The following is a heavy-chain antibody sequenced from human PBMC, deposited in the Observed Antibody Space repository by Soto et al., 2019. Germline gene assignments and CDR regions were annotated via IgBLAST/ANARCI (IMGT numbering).Heavy chain of an antibody. V-gene: IGHV1-69*01. CDR2: IIPIFGTA. J-gene: IGHJ5*02. CDR3: ARVSNYYDSSGLNWFDP. Sequence: QVQLVQSGAEVKKPGSSVKVSCKASGGTFSSYAISWVRQAPGQGLEWMGGIIPIFGTANYAQKFQGRVTITADESMSTAYMELSSLRSEDTAVYYCARVSNYYDSSGLNWFDPWGQGTLVTVSS. D-gene: IGHD3-22*01. CDR1: GGTFSSYA.